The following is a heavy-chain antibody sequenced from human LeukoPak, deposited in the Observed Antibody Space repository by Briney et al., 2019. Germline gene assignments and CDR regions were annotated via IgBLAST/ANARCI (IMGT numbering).Heavy chain of an antibody. CDR1: GGSISSYY. J-gene: IGHJ4*02. Sequence: SETLSLTCTVSGGSISSYYWSWIRQPPGKGLEWIGSIYHSGSTYYNPSLKSRVTISVDTSKNQFSLKLSSVTAADTAVYYCARSWFGELLTPDYWGQGTLVTVSS. CDR3: ARSWFGELLTPDY. D-gene: IGHD3-10*01. V-gene: IGHV4-59*08. CDR2: IYHSGST.